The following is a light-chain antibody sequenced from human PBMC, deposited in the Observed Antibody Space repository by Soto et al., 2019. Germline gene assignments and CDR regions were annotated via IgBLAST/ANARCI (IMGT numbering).Light chain of an antibody. Sequence: QSVLTQPPSASATPGQRVTISCSGSTSNIEKFYVYWYQQLPGKAPKLMIYQVTIRPSGISNRFSGSKSGNTASLTISGLQAEYEADYYCTSFTSTSSLYVFGTGTKLTVL. CDR1: TSNIEKFY. CDR2: QVT. V-gene: IGLV2-14*01. CDR3: TSFTSTSSLYV. J-gene: IGLJ1*01.